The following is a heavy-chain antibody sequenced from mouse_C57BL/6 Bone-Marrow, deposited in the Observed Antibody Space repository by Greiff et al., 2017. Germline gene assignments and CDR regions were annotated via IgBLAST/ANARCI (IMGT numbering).Heavy chain of an antibody. CDR2: IYPRSGNT. D-gene: IGHD1-1*01. Sequence: VKVVESGAELARPGASVKLSCKASGYTFTSYGISWVKQRTGQGLEWIGEIYPRSGNTYYNEKFKGKATLTADKSSSTAYMELRSLTSEDSAVYFCARWLSSYWYFDVWGTGTTVTVSS. CDR3: ARWLSSYWYFDV. V-gene: IGHV1-81*01. CDR1: GYTFTSYG. J-gene: IGHJ1*03.